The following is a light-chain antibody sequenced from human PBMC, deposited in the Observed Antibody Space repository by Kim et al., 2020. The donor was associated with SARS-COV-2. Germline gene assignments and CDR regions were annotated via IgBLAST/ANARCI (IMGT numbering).Light chain of an antibody. Sequence: QSVLTQPPSVSGAPGHRVTLYFTWCSSNIGADYDVHWYQQLPGTANKLLIYGNRNRPSGVKDRLVGSKSSTSASLAITVLQAEDEAEYYCQSYDGILSVVVFGGETQLTV. CDR1: SSNIGADYD. CDR2: GNR. J-gene: IGLJ2*01. V-gene: IGLV1-40*01. CDR3: QSYDGILSVVV.